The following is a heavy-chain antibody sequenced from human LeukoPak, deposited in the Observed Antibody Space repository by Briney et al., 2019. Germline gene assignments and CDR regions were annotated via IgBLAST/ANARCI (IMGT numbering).Heavy chain of an antibody. D-gene: IGHD1-14*01. Sequence: SETLSLTCAVYGGSFSDHSWIWIRQPPGKGLEWIGEINHSGSTNYNPSLKSRVTISVDTSKNQFSLKLSSVTAADTAVYYCARGGRRRDFDYWGQGTLVTVSS. CDR1: GGSFSDHS. V-gene: IGHV4-34*01. CDR2: INHSGST. CDR3: ARGGRRRDFDY. J-gene: IGHJ4*02.